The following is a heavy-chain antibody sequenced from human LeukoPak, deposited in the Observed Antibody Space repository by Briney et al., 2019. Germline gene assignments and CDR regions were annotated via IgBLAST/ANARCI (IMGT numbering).Heavy chain of an antibody. CDR3: ARGSGGLNLVFGY. V-gene: IGHV1-69*13. D-gene: IGHD6-19*01. CDR2: IIPIFGTA. J-gene: IGHJ4*02. CDR1: GCTFSSCA. Sequence: GASVKVSCKASGCTFSSCAISWGRRAPGQGLEWMGGIIPIFGTANYAQKFQGRVTITADESTSTAYMELSSLRTEDTAVYYCARGSGGLNLVFGYWGQGTLVTVSS.